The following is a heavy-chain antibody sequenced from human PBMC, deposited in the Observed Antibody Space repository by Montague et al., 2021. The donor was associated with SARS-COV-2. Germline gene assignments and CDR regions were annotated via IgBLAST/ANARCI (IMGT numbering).Heavy chain of an antibody. V-gene: IGHV3-11*01. Sequence: SLRLSCAASGFTFSDYYMSWIRQAPGKGLEWVSYISSSGSTIYHADSVKGRFTISRDNAKNSLYLQMNSLRAEDTAVYYCARDTRYYYDSSGYPDYWGQGTLVTVSS. CDR1: GFTFSDYY. CDR2: ISSSGSTI. D-gene: IGHD3-22*01. CDR3: ARDTRYYYDSSGYPDY. J-gene: IGHJ4*02.